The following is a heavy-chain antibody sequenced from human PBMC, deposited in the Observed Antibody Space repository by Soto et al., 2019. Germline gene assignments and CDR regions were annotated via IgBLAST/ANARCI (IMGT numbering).Heavy chain of an antibody. D-gene: IGHD3-9*01. V-gene: IGHV3-23*01. Sequence: PGGSLRLSCAASGFIFNNYAMSWVRQAPGKGLEWVSFISAGGGSPNYADSVKGRFTISRDNSKNMVYLQMNSLRAEDTAVYYCAKDGGFYDFVTGYYLTGHYFDYWGQGTPVTVSS. J-gene: IGHJ4*02. CDR3: AKDGGFYDFVTGYYLTGHYFDY. CDR1: GFIFNNYA. CDR2: ISAGGGSP.